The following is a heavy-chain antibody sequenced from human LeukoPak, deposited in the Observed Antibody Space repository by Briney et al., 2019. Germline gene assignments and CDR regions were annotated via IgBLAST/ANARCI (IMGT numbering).Heavy chain of an antibody. J-gene: IGHJ5*02. D-gene: IGHD2-2*01. CDR2: IIPIFGTA. CDR3: ARGRYCSSTSCYGENP. V-gene: IGHV1-69*13. Sequence: SVKVSCKASGGTFSSYAISWVRQAPGQGLEWMGGIIPIFGTANYAQKFQGRVTITADESTSTAYMELSSLRSEDTAVYYCARGRYCSSTSCYGENPWGQGTLVTVSS. CDR1: GGTFSSYA.